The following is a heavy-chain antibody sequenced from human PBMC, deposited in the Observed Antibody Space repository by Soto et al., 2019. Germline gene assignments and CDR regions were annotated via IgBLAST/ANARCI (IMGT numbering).Heavy chain of an antibody. J-gene: IGHJ5*02. CDR2: IYYSGST. Sequence: SETLSLTYTVSGGSISSYYWSWIRQPPGKGLEWIGYIYYSGSTNYNPSLKSRVTISVDTSKNQFSLKLSSVTAADTAVYYCARLLWSHSNWFDPCGQGTLVTVSS. D-gene: IGHD3-10*01. V-gene: IGHV4-59*01. CDR3: ARLLWSHSNWFDP. CDR1: GGSISSYY.